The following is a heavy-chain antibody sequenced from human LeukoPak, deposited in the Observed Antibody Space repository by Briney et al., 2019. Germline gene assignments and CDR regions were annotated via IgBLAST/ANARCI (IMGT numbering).Heavy chain of an antibody. J-gene: IGHJ4*02. CDR1: GFTFRSYV. D-gene: IGHD6-19*01. Sequence: GGSLRLSCAASGFTFRSYVMNWVRQVPGKGLEWVSGISGSGTGTYYADSVKGRFTISRDNSKNTLFLQMNSLRAEDTAVYYCVKGSLYSSGCYDYWGQGTLVTVSA. CDR2: ISGSGTGT. CDR3: VKGSLYSSGCYDY. V-gene: IGHV3-23*01.